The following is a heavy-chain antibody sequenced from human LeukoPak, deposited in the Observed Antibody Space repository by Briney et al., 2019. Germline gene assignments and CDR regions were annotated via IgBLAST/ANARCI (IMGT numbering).Heavy chain of an antibody. CDR3: ARDDAARDASSDY. CDR1: GGTFSSYA. Sequence: SVKVSRKASGGTFSSYAISWVRQAPGQGLEWMGRIIPILGIANYAQKFQGRVTITADKSTSTAYMELSSLRSEDTAVYYCARDDAARDASSDYWGQGTLVTVSS. V-gene: IGHV1-69*04. J-gene: IGHJ4*02. D-gene: IGHD5-24*01. CDR2: IIPILGIA.